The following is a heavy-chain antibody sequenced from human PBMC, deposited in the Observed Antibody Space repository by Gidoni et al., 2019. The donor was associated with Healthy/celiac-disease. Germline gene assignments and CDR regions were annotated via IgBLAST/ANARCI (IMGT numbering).Heavy chain of an antibody. CDR1: GGTFSSYA. V-gene: IGHV1-69*01. Sequence: QVQLVQSGAEVKKPGSSVKVSCKASGGTFSSYAISWVRQAPGQGLEWMGGIIPICGTANYAQKFQGRVTITADESTSTAYMELSSLRSEDTAVYYCARDRDSRTAMVTGWFDPWGQGTLVTVSS. CDR3: ARDRDSRTAMVTGWFDP. CDR2: IIPICGTA. D-gene: IGHD5-18*01. J-gene: IGHJ5*02.